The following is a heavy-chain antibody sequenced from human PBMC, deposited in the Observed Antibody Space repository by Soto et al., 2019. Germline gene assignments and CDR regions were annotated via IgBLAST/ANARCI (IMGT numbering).Heavy chain of an antibody. CDR1: CGSFSGYY. V-gene: IGHV4-34*01. CDR2: INHSGST. J-gene: IGHJ4*02. CDR3: ARAYRGGYSGYDSAGLDY. Sequence: PSETLSLTCAVYCGSFSGYYWSWIRQPPGKGLEWIGEINHSGSTNYNPSLKSRVTISVDTSKNQFSLKLSSVTAADTAVYYCARAYRGGYSGYDSAGLDYWGQGTLVTVSS. D-gene: IGHD5-12*01.